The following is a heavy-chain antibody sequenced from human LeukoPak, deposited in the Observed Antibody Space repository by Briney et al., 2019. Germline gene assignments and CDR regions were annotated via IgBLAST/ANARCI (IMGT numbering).Heavy chain of an antibody. CDR3: ASDLVATIGGH. D-gene: IGHD5-12*01. CDR1: GFTFSSYS. CDR2: ISSSSSTI. J-gene: IGHJ4*02. V-gene: IGHV3-48*01. Sequence: PGGSLRLSCAASGFTFSSYSMNWVRQAPGKGLEWVSYISSSSSTIYYADSVKGRFTISRDNAKNSLYLQMNSLRAEDTAVYYCASDLVATIGGHWGQGTLVTVSS.